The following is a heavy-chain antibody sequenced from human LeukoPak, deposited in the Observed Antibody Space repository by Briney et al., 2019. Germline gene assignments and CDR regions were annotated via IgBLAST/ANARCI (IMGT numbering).Heavy chain of an antibody. CDR1: GFTFSSYG. CDR3: AKDGPAAAGSTWNYYYYYMDV. J-gene: IGHJ6*03. CDR2: IWYDGSNK. Sequence: PGRSLRLSCAASGFTFSSYGMHWVRQAPGKGLEWVAVIWYDGSNKYYADSVKGRFTISRDNSKITLYLQMNSLRAEDTAVYYCAKDGPAAAGSTWNYYYYYMDVWGKGTTVTVSS. D-gene: IGHD6-13*01. V-gene: IGHV3-33*06.